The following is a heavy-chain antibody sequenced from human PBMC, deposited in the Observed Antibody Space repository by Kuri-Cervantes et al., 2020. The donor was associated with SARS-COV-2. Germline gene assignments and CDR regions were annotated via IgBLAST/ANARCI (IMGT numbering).Heavy chain of an antibody. CDR1: GYTFTSYD. V-gene: IGHV1-8*01. Sequence: ASVKVSCKASGYTFTSYDINWVRQATGQGLEWMGWMNPNSGNTGYAQKFQGRVTMTRNTSISTAYMELSSLRSEDTAVYYCARVSIAAAGEFYYYYGMGVWGQGTTVTVSS. J-gene: IGHJ6*02. D-gene: IGHD6-13*01. CDR3: ARVSIAAAGEFYYYYGMGV. CDR2: MNPNSGNT.